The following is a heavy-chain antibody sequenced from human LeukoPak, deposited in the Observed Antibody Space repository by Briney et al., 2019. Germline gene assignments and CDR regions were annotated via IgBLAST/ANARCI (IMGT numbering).Heavy chain of an antibody. CDR2: ISGDNGNI. D-gene: IGHD1-1*01. CDR1: GYTFRNYG. J-gene: IGHJ6*03. CDR3: ARDGNYFYYMDV. V-gene: IGHV1-18*01. Sequence: GASVKVSCKASGYTFRNYGINWVRQAPGQGLEWMGWISGDNGNINYAQKVQGRVTMTRDTSTSTAYMELRSLRSDDTAVYYCARDGNYFYYMDVWGKGTTVTVSS.